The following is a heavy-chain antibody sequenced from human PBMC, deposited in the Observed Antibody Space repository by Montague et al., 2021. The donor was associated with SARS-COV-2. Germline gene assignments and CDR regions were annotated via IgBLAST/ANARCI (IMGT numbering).Heavy chain of an antibody. V-gene: IGHV4-59*01. CDR2: IYYDGSS. CDR1: GGSISSYY. CDR3: ARSQWHNWYFDL. J-gene: IGHJ2*01. Sequence: SETLSLTCTVSGGSISSYYWSWIRQPPGKGLEWIGYIYYDGSSNXXPSLRSRVTISMQTSRNQVSLRLSSVTAADTALYYCARSQWHNWYFDLWGRGTLVTVSS. D-gene: IGHD2-8*01.